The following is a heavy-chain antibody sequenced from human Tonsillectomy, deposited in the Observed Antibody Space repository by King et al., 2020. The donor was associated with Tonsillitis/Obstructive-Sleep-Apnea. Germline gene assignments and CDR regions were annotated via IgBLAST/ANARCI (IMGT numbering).Heavy chain of an antibody. CDR2: IYWDDDK. CDR1: GFSLSTSGVG. D-gene: IGHD3-3*01. CDR3: ARSPEYYFWSGFPKDWFDP. J-gene: IGHJ5*02. V-gene: IGHV2-5*02. Sequence: TLKESGPTLVKPTQTLTLTCTFSGFSLSTSGVGVGWIRQPPGKALEWLALIYWDDDKRYSPSLKSRLTITKDTSKNQVVLTMTNMDPVDTAPYYCARSPEYYFWSGFPKDWFDPWGQGTLVTVSS.